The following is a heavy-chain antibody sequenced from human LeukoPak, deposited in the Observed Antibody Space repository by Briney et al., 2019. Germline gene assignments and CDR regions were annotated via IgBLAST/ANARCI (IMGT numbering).Heavy chain of an antibody. D-gene: IGHD3-22*01. CDR1: GFTFSSYA. Sequence: PGGSLRLSCAASGFTFSSYAMSWVRQAPGKGLEWVSAISGSGGSTYYADSVKGRFTISRDNSKNTLYLQMNRLRAEDTAVYYCAKDRDYYDSSGYYDWFDPWGQGTLVTVSS. CDR2: ISGSGGST. J-gene: IGHJ5*02. V-gene: IGHV3-23*01. CDR3: AKDRDYYDSSGYYDWFDP.